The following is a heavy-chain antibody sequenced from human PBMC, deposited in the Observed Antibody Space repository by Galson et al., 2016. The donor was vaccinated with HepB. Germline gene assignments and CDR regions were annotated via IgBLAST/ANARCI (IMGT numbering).Heavy chain of an antibody. CDR1: GDTFNDYA. CDR3: AATGIMFGGAIVSYYFDS. D-gene: IGHD3-16*02. V-gene: IGHV1-69*13. J-gene: IGHJ4*02. Sequence: SVKVSCKASGDTFNDYAFSWVRQAPGQGPEWMGGIIPIIGTANYARKFQGKVTITADESTRSAYMEVSSLRSEDTAVYFCAATGIMFGGAIVSYYFDSWGQGTLVTVSS. CDR2: IIPIIGTA.